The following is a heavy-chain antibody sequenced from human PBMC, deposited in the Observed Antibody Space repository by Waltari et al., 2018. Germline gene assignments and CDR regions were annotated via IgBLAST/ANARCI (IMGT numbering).Heavy chain of an antibody. J-gene: IGHJ6*03. Sequence: QVQLQEAGPGLVKPSDTRSLTCTVSGCAISSGDYYWSWIRQPPEKGLQWIGYIYHSGSAYFSPSLKSRTTISVDTSNNQFSLNLRSVTAADTAVYYCARVRGSSFYYYYMDVWGKGTTVTISS. D-gene: IGHD3-10*01. CDR1: GCAISSGDYY. V-gene: IGHV4-30-4*08. CDR2: IYHSGSA. CDR3: ARVRGSSFYYYYMDV.